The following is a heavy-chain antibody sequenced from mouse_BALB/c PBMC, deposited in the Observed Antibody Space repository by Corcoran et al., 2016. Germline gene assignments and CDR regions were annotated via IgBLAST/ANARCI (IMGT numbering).Heavy chain of an antibody. CDR2: ISYDGSN. Sequence: DVQLQESGPGLVKPSQSLSLTCSVTGYSITSGYYWNWIRQFPGNKREWMGYISYDGSNNYNPSLKNRISITRDTSKNQFFLKLNSVTTEDTATYYCARHYGSSSWFAYWGQGTLVTVSA. CDR1: GYSITSGYY. J-gene: IGHJ3*01. V-gene: IGHV3-6*02. CDR3: ARHYGSSSWFAY. D-gene: IGHD1-1*01.